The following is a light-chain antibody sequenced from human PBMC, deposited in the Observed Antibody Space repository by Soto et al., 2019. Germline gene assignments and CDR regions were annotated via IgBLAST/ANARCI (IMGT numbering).Light chain of an antibody. V-gene: IGKV3-20*01. Sequence: EIVLTQSPGTLSLSPGERATLSCRASLNISSAFLAWYQHKPGRAPRLLISAASSRATGIPDRFSGSGSGTDFTLTIRGLEPEDFAVYYCQQYVSSPRTFGQGTKVDTK. J-gene: IGKJ1*01. CDR1: LNISSAF. CDR3: QQYVSSPRT. CDR2: AAS.